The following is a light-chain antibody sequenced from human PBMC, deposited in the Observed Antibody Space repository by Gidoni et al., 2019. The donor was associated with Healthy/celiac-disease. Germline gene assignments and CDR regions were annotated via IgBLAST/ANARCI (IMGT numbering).Light chain of an antibody. J-gene: IGKJ3*01. CDR3: QQYNSYPLT. CDR2: KAS. Sequence: DIQMTQSPSTLSASVGDRVTITCRARQSISSWLAWYQQKPGKAPKLLIYKASSLESGVPSRFSGSGSGTEFTLTISSLQPDDFATYYCQQYNSYPLTFXPXTKVDIK. V-gene: IGKV1-5*03. CDR1: QSISSW.